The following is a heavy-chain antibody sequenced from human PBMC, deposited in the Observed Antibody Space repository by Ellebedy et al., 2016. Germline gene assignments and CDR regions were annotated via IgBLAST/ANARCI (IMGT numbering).Heavy chain of an antibody. CDR2: ISGNGDST. D-gene: IGHD3-9*01. V-gene: IGHV3-23*01. CDR1: GFIFSAYA. Sequence: GGSLRLXCEASGFIFSAYAMSWVRQSPGKGLEWVASISGNGDSTHYADSVKGRFTISRDNSKNTLYLQMKSLRAEDTAGYFSVRYFDWLLRHGMDVWGQGTTVTVSS. CDR3: VRYFDWLLRHGMDV. J-gene: IGHJ6*02.